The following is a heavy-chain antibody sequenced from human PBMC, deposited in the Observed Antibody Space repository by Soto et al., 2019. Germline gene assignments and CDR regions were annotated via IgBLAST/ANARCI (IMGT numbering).Heavy chain of an antibody. V-gene: IGHV3-33*01. Sequence: QVQLVESGGGVVQPGRSLRLSCAASGFTFSSYGMHWVRQAPGKGLEWVAVIWYDGSNKYYADSVKGRFTISRDNSKNTLYLQMKSLRAADTAVYYCARASSQWLLLCYWGQGTLVTVSS. J-gene: IGHJ4*02. CDR1: GFTFSSYG. CDR2: IWYDGSNK. CDR3: ARASSQWLLLCY. D-gene: IGHD3-22*01.